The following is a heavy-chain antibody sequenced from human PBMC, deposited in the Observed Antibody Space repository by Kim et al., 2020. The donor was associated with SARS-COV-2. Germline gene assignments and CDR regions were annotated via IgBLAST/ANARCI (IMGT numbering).Heavy chain of an antibody. CDR1: GGSFSGYY. V-gene: IGHV4-34*01. J-gene: IGHJ4*02. CDR2: INHSGST. D-gene: IGHD2-2*01. CDR3: ARGLGYCSSTSCSRTYFDY. Sequence: SETLSLTCAVYGGSFSGYYWSWIRQPPGKGLEWIGEINHSGSTNYNPSLKSRVTISVDTSKNQFSLKLSSVTAADTAVYYCARGLGYCSSTSCSRTYFDYWGQGTLVTVSS.